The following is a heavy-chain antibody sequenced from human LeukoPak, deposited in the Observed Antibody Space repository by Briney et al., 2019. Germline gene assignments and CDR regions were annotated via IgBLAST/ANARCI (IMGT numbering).Heavy chain of an antibody. J-gene: IGHJ4*02. CDR1: GYSFTSYW. CDR2: IYPGDSDT. Sequence: GESLKISCKGSGYSFTSYWIGWVRQMPGKGLEWMGIIYPGDSDTRYGPSFQGQVTISADKSISTAYLQWSSLKASDTAMYYCARLGRSIFGVVTRLYYFDYWGQGTLVTVSS. D-gene: IGHD3-3*02. CDR3: ARLGRSIFGVVTRLYYFDY. V-gene: IGHV5-51*01.